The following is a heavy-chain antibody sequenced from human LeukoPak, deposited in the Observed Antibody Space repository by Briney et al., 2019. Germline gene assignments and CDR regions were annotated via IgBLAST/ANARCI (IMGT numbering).Heavy chain of an antibody. CDR1: GFTFSSYA. CDR2: ISYDGSNK. J-gene: IGHJ4*02. D-gene: IGHD1-26*01. CDR3: ARDSWELRGIHIYFDY. V-gene: IGHV3-30-3*01. Sequence: PGGSLRLSCAASGFTFSSYAMHWVGQAPGKGLEGVAVISYDGSNKYYADSVKGRFTISRDNSKNTLYLQMNSLRAEDTAVYYCARDSWELRGIHIYFDYWGQGTLVTVSS.